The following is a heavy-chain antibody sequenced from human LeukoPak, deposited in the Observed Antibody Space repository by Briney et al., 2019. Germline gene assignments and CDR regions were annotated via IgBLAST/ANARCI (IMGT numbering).Heavy chain of an antibody. V-gene: IGHV4-59*01. D-gene: IGHD6-13*01. Sequence: SETLSLTCTVSGASISSYYWTWIRQPPGKGLEWIGYIYYSGSTNYNPSLKSRVTVSIDTSKKQFSLKLSSVTAADTAVCYCAKSSSWFALGGRGTLDTV. J-gene: IGHJ4*02. CDR1: GASISSYY. CDR2: IYYSGST. CDR3: AKSSSWFAL.